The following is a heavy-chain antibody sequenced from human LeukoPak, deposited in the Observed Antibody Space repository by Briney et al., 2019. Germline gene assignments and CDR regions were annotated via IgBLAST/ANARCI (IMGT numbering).Heavy chain of an antibody. V-gene: IGHV1-8*01. CDR2: MNPNSGNT. Sequence: ASVKVSCKASGYTFTSYDINWVRQATGQGLEWMGWMNPNSGNTGYAQKFQGRVTMTRNTSISTAYMELSSLRSEDTAVYYCRVVVITADAFDIWGQGTMVTVSS. CDR3: RVVVITADAFDI. D-gene: IGHD3-22*01. CDR1: GYTFTSYD. J-gene: IGHJ3*02.